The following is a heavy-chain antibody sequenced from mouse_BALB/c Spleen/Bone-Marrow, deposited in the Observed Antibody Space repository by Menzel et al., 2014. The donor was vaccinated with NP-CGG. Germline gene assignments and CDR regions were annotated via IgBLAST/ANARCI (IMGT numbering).Heavy chain of an antibody. V-gene: IGHV2-9*02. CDR2: IWSGGST. CDR1: GFSLTSYG. D-gene: IGHD2-1*01. CDR3: ARVGNYDYAMDY. J-gene: IGHJ4*01. Sequence: VKVVESGPGLVAPSQSLSITCTVSGFSLTSYGVHWVRQPPGKGLEWLGVIWSGGSTNYNSALMSRLSISKDNSKSQVFLKMNSLQTDDTAMYYCARVGNYDYAMDYWGQGTSVTVSS.